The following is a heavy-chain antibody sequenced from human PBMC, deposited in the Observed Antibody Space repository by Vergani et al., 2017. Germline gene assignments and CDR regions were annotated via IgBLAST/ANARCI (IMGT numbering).Heavy chain of an antibody. D-gene: IGHD2-2*01. CDR1: GFTFSSYW. Sequence: EVQLVESGGGLDQPGGSLRLSCAASGFTFSSYWMSWVRQAPGKGLEWVANIKQDGSEKYYVDSVKGRFTISRDNAKNSLYLQMNSLRAEDTAVYYCAREVYCSSTSCSDSSWFDYWGQGTLVTVSS. CDR2: IKQDGSEK. J-gene: IGHJ4*02. CDR3: AREVYCSSTSCSDSSWFDY. V-gene: IGHV3-7*01.